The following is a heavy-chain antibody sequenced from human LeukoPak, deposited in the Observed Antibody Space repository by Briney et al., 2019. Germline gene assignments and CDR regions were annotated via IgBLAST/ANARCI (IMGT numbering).Heavy chain of an antibody. V-gene: IGHV4-34*01. D-gene: IGHD1-26*01. CDR3: ARGQGGSYYYYYYYMDV. Sequence: PSETLSLTCAVYGGSFSGYYWSWIRQPPGKGLEWIGEINHRGSTNYNPSLKSRVTISVDTSKNQFSLKPSSVTAADTAVYYCARGQGGSYYYYYYYMDVWGKGTTVTVSS. CDR1: GGSFSGYY. J-gene: IGHJ6*03. CDR2: INHRGST.